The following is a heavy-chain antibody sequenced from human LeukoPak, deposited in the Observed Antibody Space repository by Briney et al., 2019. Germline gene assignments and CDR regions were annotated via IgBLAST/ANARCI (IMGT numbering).Heavy chain of an antibody. V-gene: IGHV4-39*01. D-gene: IGHD5-18*01. CDR2: IYYSGST. J-gene: IGHJ4*02. Sequence: SETLSLTCTVSGGSISSSSYYWGWIRQPPGKGLEWNGSIYYSGSTYYNPSLKSRVTISVDTSKNQFSLKLSSVTAADTAVYYCARSVDTASYFDYWGQGTLVTVSS. CDR3: ARSVDTASYFDY. CDR1: GGSISSSSYY.